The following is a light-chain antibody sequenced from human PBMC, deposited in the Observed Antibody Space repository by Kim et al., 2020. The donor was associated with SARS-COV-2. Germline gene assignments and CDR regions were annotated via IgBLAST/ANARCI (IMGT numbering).Light chain of an antibody. CDR2: DVS. V-gene: IGKV1-9*01. J-gene: IGKJ4*01. Sequence: DIQLTQSPSFMSASVGDRVTITCRASQDIFGYLAWYQQKPGKAPKLLIYDVSTLQSGVPSRFSGSRSGTDFILTISSLQPEDFGTYYCQQFNTCPLTFGGGTKVDIK. CDR1: QDIFGY. CDR3: QQFNTCPLT.